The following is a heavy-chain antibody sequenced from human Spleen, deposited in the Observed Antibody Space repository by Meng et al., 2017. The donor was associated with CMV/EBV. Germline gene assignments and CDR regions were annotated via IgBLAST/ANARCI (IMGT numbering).Heavy chain of an antibody. CDR3: ARGDDYGGNSPDP. Sequence: GESLKISCAASGFTFSSYSMNWVRQAPGKGLEWVSSISSSSSYIYYADSVKGRFTISRDNAKNSLYLQMNSLRAEDTAVYYCARGDDYGGNSPDPWGQGTLVTVSS. CDR2: ISSSSSYI. CDR1: GFTFSSYS. J-gene: IGHJ5*02. D-gene: IGHD4-23*01. V-gene: IGHV3-21*01.